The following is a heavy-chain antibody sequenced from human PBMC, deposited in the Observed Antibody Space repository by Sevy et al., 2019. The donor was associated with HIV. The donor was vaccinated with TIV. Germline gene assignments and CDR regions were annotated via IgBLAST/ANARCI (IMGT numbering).Heavy chain of an antibody. CDR3: ARDGGWYNYAPSDY. D-gene: IGHD1-1*01. J-gene: IGHJ4*02. V-gene: IGHV3-30*03. CDR2: IPNDGNKE. Sequence: GGSLRLSCAASGFSFSSHGMHWVRQAPGKGLEWQSVIPNDGNKEYYADSVKGRFTISRDNSKNTLYLQMNSLRPEDTAVYYCARDGGWYNYAPSDYWGQGTLVTVSS. CDR1: GFSFSSHG.